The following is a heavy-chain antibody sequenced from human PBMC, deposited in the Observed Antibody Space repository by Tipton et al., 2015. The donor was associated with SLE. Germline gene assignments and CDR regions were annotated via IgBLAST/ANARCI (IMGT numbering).Heavy chain of an antibody. CDR3: AKASRRCSGGTCYIEY. CDR2: ISWDGGST. J-gene: IGHJ4*02. D-gene: IGHD2-15*01. V-gene: IGHV3-43*01. CDR1: GFTFDDYT. Sequence: SLRLSCAASGFTFDDYTMHWVRQAPGKGLEWVSLISWDGGSTYYADSVKGRFTISRDNAKNSLYLQMNSLRAEDTAVYYCAKASRRCSGGTCYIEYWGQGTLVTVSS.